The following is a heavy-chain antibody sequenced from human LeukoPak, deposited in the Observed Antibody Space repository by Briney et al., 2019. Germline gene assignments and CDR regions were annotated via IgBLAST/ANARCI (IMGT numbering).Heavy chain of an antibody. CDR3: AREGGGFDY. J-gene: IGHJ4*02. Sequence: SETPSLTCTVSGGSISSSSYYWGWIRQPPGKGLEWIGSIYYSGSTYYNPSLKSRVTISVDTSKNQFSLKLSSVTAADTAVYYCAREGGGFDYWGQGTLVTVSS. V-gene: IGHV4-39*02. CDR1: GGSISSSSYY. D-gene: IGHD3-16*01. CDR2: IYYSGST.